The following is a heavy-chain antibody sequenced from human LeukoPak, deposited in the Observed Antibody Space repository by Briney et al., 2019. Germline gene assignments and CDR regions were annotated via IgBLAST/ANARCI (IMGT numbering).Heavy chain of an antibody. CDR1: GFTLSNYD. Sequence: PGGSLRLSCEASGFTLSNYDMHWVRQAPGKGLEWVSAIGTSGDTYYPDSVKGRFTISRENVKSSLYLQMNSLRVGDTAVYFCARAPFRINFLGPYYYYGFDVWGQGTTVTVSS. D-gene: IGHD1-26*01. CDR3: ARAPFRINFLGPYYYYGFDV. CDR2: IGTSGDT. V-gene: IGHV3-13*01. J-gene: IGHJ6*02.